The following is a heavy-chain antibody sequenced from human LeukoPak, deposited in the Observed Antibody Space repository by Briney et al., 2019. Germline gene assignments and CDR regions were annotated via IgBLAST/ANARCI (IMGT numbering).Heavy chain of an antibody. D-gene: IGHD2-15*01. CDR2: INSDGSST. Sequence: GGSLRLSCAASGFTFSSYWMHWVRQAPGKGLVWVSRINSDGSSTSYADSVKGRFTISRDNAKNTLYLQMNSLRAEDTAVYYCARPLYCSGGSCYYPGAAYYYYYGMDVWGKGTTVTVSS. CDR3: ARPLYCSGGSCYYPGAAYYYYYGMDV. J-gene: IGHJ6*04. CDR1: GFTFSSYW. V-gene: IGHV3-74*01.